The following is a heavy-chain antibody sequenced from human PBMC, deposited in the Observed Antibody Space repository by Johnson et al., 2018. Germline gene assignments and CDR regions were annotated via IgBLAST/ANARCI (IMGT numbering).Heavy chain of an antibody. CDR3: AKGATVTAGDGMDV. CDR2: ISYDGSNK. J-gene: IGHJ6*02. Sequence: VQLVETGGGVVQPGRSLRLSCAASGFTFSSYGMHWVRQAPGKGLEWVAVISYDGSNKYYADSVKGRFTISKDNSKNTLYLQMNSLRAEDTAVYYWAKGATVTAGDGMDVWGQGTTVTVSS. V-gene: IGHV3-30*18. D-gene: IGHD4-11*01. CDR1: GFTFSSYG.